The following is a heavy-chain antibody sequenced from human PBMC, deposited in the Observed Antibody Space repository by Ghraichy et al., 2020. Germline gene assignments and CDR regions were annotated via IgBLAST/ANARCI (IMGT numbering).Heavy chain of an antibody. J-gene: IGHJ3*02. Sequence: SETLSLTCAVFGGSFDGYYWSWIRQPPGQGLEWMGEISHRGTTNYNASLKSRVSISLDMSKNQFSLRLTSVTAADTAVYFCARTYYGSGSYYNKAFDIWGQGTMVTVSS. V-gene: IGHV4-34*01. D-gene: IGHD3-10*01. CDR1: GGSFDGYY. CDR3: ARTYYGSGSYYNKAFDI. CDR2: ISHRGTT.